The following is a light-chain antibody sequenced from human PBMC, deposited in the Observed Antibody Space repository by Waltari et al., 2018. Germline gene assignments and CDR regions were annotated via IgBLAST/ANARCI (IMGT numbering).Light chain of an antibody. V-gene: IGLV2-14*03. J-gene: IGLJ1*01. CDR3: NSYTRTSTLYV. CDR1: TSDIHAYSY. Sequence: QSALTQPASVSGSPGQSITMSCTATTSDIHAYSYFPWYQHHPGKAPKVIIDDVNKRPSGVSDRFSGSKSGNTASLTISGLQADDEADYYCNSYTRTSTLYVFGSGTTVTVI. CDR2: DVN.